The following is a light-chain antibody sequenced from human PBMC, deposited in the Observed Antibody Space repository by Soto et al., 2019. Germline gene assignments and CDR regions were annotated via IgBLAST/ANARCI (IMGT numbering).Light chain of an antibody. Sequence: EIVMTQSPATLAVSPGERATLSCRASQSVRINVAWYQRKNGQAPRLLVYGASTRASGIPDRFSGSGSGTEFTLTITSLQSEDFAVYYCQQYNYWPPITFGQGTRLEIK. CDR1: QSVRIN. CDR2: GAS. CDR3: QQYNYWPPIT. J-gene: IGKJ5*01. V-gene: IGKV3-15*01.